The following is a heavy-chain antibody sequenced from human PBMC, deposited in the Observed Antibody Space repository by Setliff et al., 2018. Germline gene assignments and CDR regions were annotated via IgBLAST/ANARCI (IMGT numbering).Heavy chain of an antibody. CDR2: INPDSGDT. V-gene: IGHV1-2*02. D-gene: IGHD2-15*01. Sequence: ASVKVSCKTSGYNFITFGISWVRQAPGQGLEWMGWINPDSGDTHSAQKFQGRVTMTRDTSIDTAYMEENRLTYDDTAVYYCARGEHIVSGDFYHYIDVWGKGTTVTVSS. CDR1: GYNFITFG. CDR3: ARGEHIVSGDFYHYIDV. J-gene: IGHJ6*03.